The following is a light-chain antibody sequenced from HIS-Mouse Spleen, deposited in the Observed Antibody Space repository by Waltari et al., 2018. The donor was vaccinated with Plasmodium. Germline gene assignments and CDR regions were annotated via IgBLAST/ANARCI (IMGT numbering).Light chain of an antibody. CDR2: AAS. V-gene: IGKV1-8*01. J-gene: IGKJ3*01. Sequence: AIRMTQSPSSFSASTGDRVTITCRASQGISSYLAWYQQKPGKAPKLLIYAASSLQSGVPSRFSGSGSGTDFTLTISSLQPEDFATYYCQQSYSTPPFTFGPGTKVDIK. CDR3: QQSYSTPPFT. CDR1: QGISSY.